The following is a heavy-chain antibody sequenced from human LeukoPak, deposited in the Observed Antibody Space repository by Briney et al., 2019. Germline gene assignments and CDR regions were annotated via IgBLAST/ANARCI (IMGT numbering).Heavy chain of an antibody. CDR2: INADGTRT. V-gene: IGHV3-74*01. D-gene: IGHD3-22*01. CDR1: EFIFSSYW. CDR3: VRGKFYYDSVFDY. Sequence: GGSLRLSCAVSEFIFSSYWMHWVRQVPGKGLVWVSRINADGTRTSYADSVKGRFTISRDNAKNTLYLQMNSLRVEDTAVYYCVRGKFYYDSVFDYWGQGTLVTVSS. J-gene: IGHJ4*02.